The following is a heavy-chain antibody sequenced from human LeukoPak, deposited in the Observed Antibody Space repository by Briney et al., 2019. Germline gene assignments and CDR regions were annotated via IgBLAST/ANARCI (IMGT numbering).Heavy chain of an antibody. V-gene: IGHV1-46*01. Sequence: ASVTVSCKASVYTFTKYYMHWVRQAPGKGLEWMGIINRSGSSTTYAQKFQGRVTMTRDTATSTVYMQLSSLRAEDTAVYYCARLSWFDPWGQGTLVTVSS. CDR1: VYTFTKYY. CDR2: INRSGSST. CDR3: ARLSWFDP. J-gene: IGHJ5*02.